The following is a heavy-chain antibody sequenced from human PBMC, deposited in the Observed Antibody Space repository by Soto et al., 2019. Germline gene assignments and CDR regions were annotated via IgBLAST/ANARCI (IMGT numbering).Heavy chain of an antibody. V-gene: IGHV3-30-3*01. J-gene: IGHJ6*02. Sequence: GGSLRLSCAASGFTFSSYAIHWVRQAPGKGLEWVAVISYDGSNKYYADSVKGRFTISRDNSKNTLYLQMNSLRAEDTAVYYCERDRTAGVVSYYYYYYGMDVWGQGTTVTVSS. CDR2: ISYDGSNK. CDR3: ERDRTAGVVSYYYYYYGMDV. CDR1: GFTFSSYA. D-gene: IGHD3-3*01.